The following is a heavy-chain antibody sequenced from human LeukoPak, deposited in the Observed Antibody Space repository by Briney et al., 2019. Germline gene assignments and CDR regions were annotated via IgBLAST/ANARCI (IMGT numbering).Heavy chain of an antibody. D-gene: IGHD6-19*01. J-gene: IGHJ6*02. V-gene: IGHV3-74*01. CDR3: ARPIAVAGTSPYYYYGMDV. CDR1: GFTFNVYW. CDR2: INSDGSST. Sequence: PGGSLRLSCAASGFTFNVYWMHWVRQAPGKGLVWVSRINSDGSSTSYADSVKGRFTISRDNAKNTLYLQMNSLRAEDTAVYYCARPIAVAGTSPYYYYGMDVWGQGTTVTVSS.